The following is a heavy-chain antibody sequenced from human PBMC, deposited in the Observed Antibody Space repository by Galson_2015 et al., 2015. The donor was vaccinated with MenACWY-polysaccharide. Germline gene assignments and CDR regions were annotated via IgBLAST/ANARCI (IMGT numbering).Heavy chain of an antibody. CDR1: GFTFSSYA. V-gene: IGHV3-30-3*01. J-gene: IGHJ6*02. CDR2: ISYDGSNK. CDR3: ARAYCHRTTCYGMDV. D-gene: IGHD2-2*01. Sequence: SLRLSCAAYGFTFSSYAIHWVRQAPGKGLEWVAVISYDGSNKYYADSLKGRFTISRDNSKNMLYLQMNSQRAEDTAVYYCARAYCHRTTCYGMDVWGQGTTFTVSS.